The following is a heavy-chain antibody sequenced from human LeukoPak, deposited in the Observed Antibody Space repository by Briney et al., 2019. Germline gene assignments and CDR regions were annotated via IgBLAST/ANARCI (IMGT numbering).Heavy chain of an antibody. CDR2: VYNSGST. Sequence: PSETLSLTCTVSGASISYYYWSWIRQPPGKGLEWIGYVYNSGSTDYNPSLKSRVTISVDTSKSQFSLRLNSVTAADTAVYYCARDENYYYGMDVWGQGTTVTVSS. CDR1: GASISYYY. CDR3: ARDENYYYGMDV. V-gene: IGHV4-59*01. J-gene: IGHJ6*02.